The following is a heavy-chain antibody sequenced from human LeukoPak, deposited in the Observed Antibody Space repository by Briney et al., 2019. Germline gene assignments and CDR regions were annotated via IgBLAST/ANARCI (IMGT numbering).Heavy chain of an antibody. Sequence: PGGSLRLSCAASGFTFSSYWMSWVRQAPGKGLEWVANIKQDGSEKYYVDSVKGRFTISRDNAKNSLYLQMNSLRAEDTAVYYCARADYYDSSGYYWVPFDYWGQGTLVTVSS. J-gene: IGHJ4*02. CDR2: IKQDGSEK. V-gene: IGHV3-7*01. CDR3: ARADYYDSSGYYWVPFDY. D-gene: IGHD3-22*01. CDR1: GFTFSSYW.